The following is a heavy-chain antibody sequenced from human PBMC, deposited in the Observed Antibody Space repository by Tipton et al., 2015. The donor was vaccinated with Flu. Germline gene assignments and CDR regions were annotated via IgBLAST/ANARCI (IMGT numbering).Heavy chain of an antibody. J-gene: IGHJ5*02. CDR3: ARVLVGYYGSGRYRRYNWFDP. CDR2: IYHSGST. D-gene: IGHD3-10*01. V-gene: IGHV4-38-2*02. CDR1: GYSISSGYY. Sequence: TLSTCTVSGYSISSGYYWGWIRQPPGKGLEWIGSIYHSGSTYYNPSLKSRVTISVDTSKNQFSLKLSSVTAADTAVYYCARVLVGYYGSGRYRRYNWFDPWGQGTLVTVSS.